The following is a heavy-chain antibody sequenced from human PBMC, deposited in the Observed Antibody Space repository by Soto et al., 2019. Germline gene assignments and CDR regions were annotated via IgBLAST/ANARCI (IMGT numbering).Heavy chain of an antibody. D-gene: IGHD1-26*01. Sequence: PGGSLRLSCPASGFTFSSYAMSWVRQAPGKGLEWVSAISGSGGSTYYADSVKGRFTISRDNSKNTLYLQMNSLRAEDTAVYYWAKDIAPRFRVGATPFYHYYNYGMDDWGQGTMVTVSS. CDR2: ISGSGGST. V-gene: IGHV3-23*01. CDR1: GFTFSSYA. J-gene: IGHJ6*02. CDR3: AKDIAPRFRVGATPFYHYYNYGMDD.